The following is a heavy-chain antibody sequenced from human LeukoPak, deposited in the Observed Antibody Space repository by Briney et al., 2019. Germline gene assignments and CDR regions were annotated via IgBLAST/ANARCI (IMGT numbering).Heavy chain of an antibody. D-gene: IGHD3-22*01. Sequence: GRSLRLSCAASGFNFDDFAMHWVRQAPGKGLEWVSGISWNSGTVGYADSVKGRFTVSRDNAKNSLYLQMNSLRVEDTAFYYCTKATERFYDSRNDYWGQGTLVTVSS. CDR1: GFNFDDFA. V-gene: IGHV3-9*01. CDR2: ISWNSGTV. CDR3: TKATERFYDSRNDY. J-gene: IGHJ4*02.